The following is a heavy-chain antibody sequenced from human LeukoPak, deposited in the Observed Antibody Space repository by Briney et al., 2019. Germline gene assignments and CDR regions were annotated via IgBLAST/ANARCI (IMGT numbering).Heavy chain of an antibody. CDR2: IYPGDSDT. CDR3: ARRIAVGWFDP. CDR1: GYSFISYW. Sequence: GESLQISCKGSGYSFISYWIGWVRQMPGIGLEWMGIIYPGDSDTRYSPSFQGQVIISADKSISTAYLQWSSLKASDTAMYYCARRIAVGWFDPWGQGTLVTVSS. J-gene: IGHJ5*02. D-gene: IGHD6-19*01. V-gene: IGHV5-51*01.